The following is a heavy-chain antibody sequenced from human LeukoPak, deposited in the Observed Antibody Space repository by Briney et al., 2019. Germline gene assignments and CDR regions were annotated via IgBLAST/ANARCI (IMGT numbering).Heavy chain of an antibody. Sequence: QPGGSLRLSCAASGFPFSTYGMSWVRQAPGKGLEWVSVISDGGDITYYADSVKGGFTISRDNSQNTLYLQLNSLRAEDTAVYYCARSKRRVNFDYWGQGTLVTVSS. V-gene: IGHV3-23*01. CDR1: GFPFSTYG. CDR3: ARSKRRVNFDY. D-gene: IGHD1-1*01. J-gene: IGHJ4*02. CDR2: ISDGGDIT.